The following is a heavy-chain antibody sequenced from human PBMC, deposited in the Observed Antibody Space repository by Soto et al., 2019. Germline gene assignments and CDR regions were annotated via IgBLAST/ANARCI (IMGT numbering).Heavy chain of an antibody. Sequence: SETLSLTCAVYGGSFSGYYWSWIRQPPGKGLEWIGEINHSGSTNYNPSLKSRVTISVDTSKNQFSLKLSPVTAADTAVYYCASRGYQLLRIQPYYMDVWGKGTTVTVSS. D-gene: IGHD2-2*01. CDR1: GGSFSGYY. CDR3: ASRGYQLLRIQPYYMDV. J-gene: IGHJ6*03. CDR2: INHSGST. V-gene: IGHV4-34*01.